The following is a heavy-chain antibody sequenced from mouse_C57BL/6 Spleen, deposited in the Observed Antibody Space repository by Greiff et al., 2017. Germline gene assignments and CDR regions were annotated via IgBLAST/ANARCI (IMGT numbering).Heavy chain of an antibody. CDR1: GYSFTDYN. CDR3: ARSRLRRNVAYAMDY. D-gene: IGHD2-4*01. J-gene: IGHJ4*01. Sequence: EVQLQQSGPELVKPGASVKISCKASGYSFTDYNMNWVKQSNGKSLEWIGVINPNYGTTSYNQKFKGKATLTVDQSSSTAYRQLNSLTSEDSAVYYCARSRLRRNVAYAMDYWGQGTSVAVSS. CDR2: INPNYGTT. V-gene: IGHV1-39*01.